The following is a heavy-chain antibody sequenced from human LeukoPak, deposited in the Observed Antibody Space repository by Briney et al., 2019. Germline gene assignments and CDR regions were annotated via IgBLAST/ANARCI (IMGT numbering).Heavy chain of an antibody. J-gene: IGHJ4*02. CDR1: GYTFTTYG. CDR3: AREHDYLYYFDY. Sequence: ASVKVSCKASGYTFTTYGISWVRQAPGQGLEWMGGIIPIFGTANYAQKFQGRVTITADKSTSTAYMELSSLRSEDTAVYYCAREHDYLYYFDYWGQGTLVTVSS. CDR2: IIPIFGTA. V-gene: IGHV1-69*06. D-gene: IGHD4-11*01.